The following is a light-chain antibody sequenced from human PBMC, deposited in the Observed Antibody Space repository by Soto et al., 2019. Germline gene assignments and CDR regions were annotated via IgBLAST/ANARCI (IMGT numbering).Light chain of an antibody. J-gene: IGLJ1*01. V-gene: IGLV1-44*01. CDR3: AGWDGSLRGFV. CDR2: DNN. Sequence: QSVLTQPPSASGTPGQRVTISCSGSSSNLGRDPVSWYQELPGTAPKLLIYDNNQRPSGVPDRFSGSKSGTSAYLAISGLQSEDEADYFCAGWDGSLRGFVFGTGTKVTVL. CDR1: SSNLGRDP.